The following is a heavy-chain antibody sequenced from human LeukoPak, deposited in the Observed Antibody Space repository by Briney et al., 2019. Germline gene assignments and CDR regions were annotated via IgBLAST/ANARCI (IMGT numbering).Heavy chain of an antibody. J-gene: IGHJ4*02. CDR3: ARHAAGRGNLGDY. D-gene: IGHD3-10*01. CDR2: IYYSGST. V-gene: IGHV4-39*01. CDR1: GDSVSSNSYY. Sequence: ASERESPIFTVSGDSVSSNSYYWAWLRQPPGKGLEWIGSIYYSGSTYYNPSLKSRVTMSVDTSTNQFSLKLTSVTAADTAVYYCARHAAGRGNLGDYWGQGTLVTVSS.